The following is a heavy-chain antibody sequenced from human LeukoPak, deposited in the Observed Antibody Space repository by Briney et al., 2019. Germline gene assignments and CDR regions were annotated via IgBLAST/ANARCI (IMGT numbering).Heavy chain of an antibody. J-gene: IGHJ3*02. V-gene: IGHV4-39*01. D-gene: IGHD3-22*01. Sequence: SETLSLTCTVSGGSISRSSYYWGWIRQPPGKGLEWIGSIYYSGSTYYNPSLKSRVTISVDTSKNQFSLKLSSVTAADKAVYYCARQLYYYDSSGIDAFDIWGQGTMVTVSS. CDR2: IYYSGST. CDR1: GGSISRSSYY. CDR3: ARQLYYYDSSGIDAFDI.